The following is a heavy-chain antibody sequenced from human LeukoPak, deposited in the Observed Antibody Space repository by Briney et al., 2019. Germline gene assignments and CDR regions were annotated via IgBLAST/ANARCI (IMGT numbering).Heavy chain of an antibody. D-gene: IGHD1-26*01. CDR3: ARDVGATPGYFDY. V-gene: IGHV4-38-2*02. J-gene: IGHJ4*02. Sequence: SETLSLTCTVSNYSISSGYYWGWIRQPPGKGLEWIGSIFHSGSTYYDPSLKSRVTISVDTSKNQFSLKLSSVTAADTAVYYCARDVGATPGYFDYWGQGTLVIVSS. CDR2: IFHSGST. CDR1: NYSISSGYY.